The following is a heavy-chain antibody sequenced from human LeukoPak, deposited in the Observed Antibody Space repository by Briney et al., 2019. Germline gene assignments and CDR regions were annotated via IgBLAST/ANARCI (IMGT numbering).Heavy chain of an antibody. D-gene: IGHD3-3*01. V-gene: IGHV3-13*05. CDR3: ARGFLGDAFDI. Sequence: PGGSLRLSCAASGFXFSRYDIHWVRQAPGKGLEWVSAIGTVGDPYYPGSVKGRFTISRENAKNSLYLQMNSLRAGDTAVYYCARGFLGDAFDIWGQGTMVTVSS. CDR1: GFXFSRYD. J-gene: IGHJ3*02. CDR2: IGTVGDP.